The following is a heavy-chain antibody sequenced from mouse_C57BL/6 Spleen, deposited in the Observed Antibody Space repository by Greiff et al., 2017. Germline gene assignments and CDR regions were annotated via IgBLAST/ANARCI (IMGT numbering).Heavy chain of an antibody. D-gene: IGHD1-1*01. J-gene: IGHJ2*01. CDR3: ARAVLLRPYYFDY. Sequence: QVQLPQPGAELVRPGSSVKLSCKASGYTFTSYWMHWVKQRPIQGLEWIGNIDPSDSETHYNQKFKDKATLTVDKSSSTAYMQLSSLTSEDSAVYYCARAVLLRPYYFDYWGQGTTLTVSS. V-gene: IGHV1-52*01. CDR2: IDPSDSET. CDR1: GYTFTSYW.